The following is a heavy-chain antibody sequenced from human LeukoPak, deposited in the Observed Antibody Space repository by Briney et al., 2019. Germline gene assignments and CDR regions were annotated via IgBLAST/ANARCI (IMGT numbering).Heavy chain of an antibody. CDR1: GGSISSYY. D-gene: IGHD4-17*01. CDR2: IYYSGST. Sequence: SETLSLTCTVSGGSISSYYWSWIRQPPGKGLEWIGYIYYSGSTNYNPSLKSRVTISVDTYKNQFSLKLSSVTAADTAVYYCARSATVTNYYYGMDVWGQGTTVTVSS. CDR3: ARSATVTNYYYGMDV. V-gene: IGHV4-59*01. J-gene: IGHJ6*02.